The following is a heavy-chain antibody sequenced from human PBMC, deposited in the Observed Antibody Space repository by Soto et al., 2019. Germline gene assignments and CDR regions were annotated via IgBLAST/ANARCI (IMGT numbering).Heavy chain of an antibody. CDR3: ARVGGYSCGGVDY. V-gene: IGHV1-46*04. CDR2: INPSGGST. J-gene: IGHJ4*02. Sequence: VXLVQSGAEVKKPGASVKVSCKASGYTFTSYYMHWVRQAPGQGLEWMGIINPSGGSTTYAQKLPGRVTVNRATTTSTVYMELSSMRTEDTAVYCCARVGGYSCGGVDYWGQGTLVTVSS. CDR1: GYTFTSYY. D-gene: IGHD5-18*01.